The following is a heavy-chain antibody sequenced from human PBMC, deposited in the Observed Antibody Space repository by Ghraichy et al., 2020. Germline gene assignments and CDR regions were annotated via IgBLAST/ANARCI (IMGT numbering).Heavy chain of an antibody. Sequence: GGSLRLSCAASGFTFSSYWMSWVRQAPGKGLEWVANIKQDGSEKYYVDSVKGRFTISRDNAKNSLYLQMNSLRAEDTAVYYCARDPSILVVTAIRDAFDIWGQGTMVTVSS. CDR1: GFTFSSYW. V-gene: IGHV3-7*01. CDR3: ARDPSILVVTAIRDAFDI. D-gene: IGHD2-21*02. CDR2: IKQDGSEK. J-gene: IGHJ3*02.